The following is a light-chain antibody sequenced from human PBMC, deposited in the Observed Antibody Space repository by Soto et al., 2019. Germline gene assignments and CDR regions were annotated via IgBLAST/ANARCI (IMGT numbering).Light chain of an antibody. Sequence: IVLTHSPGTLSLSPWERATLSCRASQSVNTTYLACYQHTSGQAPRLLIYGASGRATGIPDRFSGSGSGTAFTISIRRLEPEDFAAYFCQQYGSSPITFGQGTRLEIK. CDR3: QQYGSSPIT. CDR1: QSVNTTY. CDR2: GAS. V-gene: IGKV3-20*01. J-gene: IGKJ5*01.